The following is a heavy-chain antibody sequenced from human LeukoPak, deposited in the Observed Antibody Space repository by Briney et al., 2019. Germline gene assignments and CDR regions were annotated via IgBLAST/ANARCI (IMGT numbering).Heavy chain of an antibody. Sequence: GGSLRLSCAASGFTFSTSSMNWVRQAPGKGLEWVSTLSTSGAATYYADSVKGRFTISRDNSQNTLCLQMNSLRAEDTAVYYCAKKGYAGSGTYSYFFDYWGQWALVTVPS. D-gene: IGHD3-10*01. CDR3: AKKGYAGSGTYSYFFDY. V-gene: IGHV3-23*01. CDR2: LSTSGAAT. J-gene: IGHJ4*02. CDR1: GFTFSTSS.